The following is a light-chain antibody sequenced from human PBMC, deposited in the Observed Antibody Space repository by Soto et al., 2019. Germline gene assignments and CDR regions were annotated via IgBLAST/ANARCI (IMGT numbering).Light chain of an antibody. J-gene: IGKJ3*01. V-gene: IGKV3-15*01. CDR3: QQYNNRPFT. CDR2: GAS. CDR1: QSVSSN. Sequence: EIVMTKSPATLSVSPGERATLSCRASQSVSSNLAWYQQKPGQAPRLLIYGASTRATGIPARFSGSGSGTEFTLTISSLQSEDFAVYYCQQYNNRPFTFGPGTKVHIK.